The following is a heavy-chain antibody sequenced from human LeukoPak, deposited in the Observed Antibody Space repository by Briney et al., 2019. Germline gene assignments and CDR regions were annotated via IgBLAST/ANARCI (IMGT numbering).Heavy chain of an antibody. Sequence: ASVKVSCKASGCTFTSYAMHWVRQAPGQRLEWMGWINAGNGNTKYSQKFQGRVTITRDTSASTAYMELSSLRSEDTAVHYCARAETYYYDSSGYFDYWGQGTLVTVSS. D-gene: IGHD3-22*01. J-gene: IGHJ4*02. V-gene: IGHV1-3*01. CDR3: ARAETYYYDSSGYFDY. CDR1: GCTFTSYA. CDR2: INAGNGNT.